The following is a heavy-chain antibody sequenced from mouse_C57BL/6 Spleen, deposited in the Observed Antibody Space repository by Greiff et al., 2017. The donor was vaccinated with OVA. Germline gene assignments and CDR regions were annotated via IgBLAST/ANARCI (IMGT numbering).Heavy chain of an antibody. CDR2: IHPSDSDT. D-gene: IGHD1-2*01. CDR1: GYTFTSYW. V-gene: IGHV1-74*01. J-gene: IGHJ2*01. CDR3: ARSSITTADY. Sequence: VQLQQPGAELVKPGASVKVSCKASGYTFTSYWMHWVQQRPGQGLEWIGRIHPSDSDTNYTQKFKGRVTLSVDKSYSTAYMQLSSLTSEDSAVYYCARSSITTADYWGQGTTLTVSS.